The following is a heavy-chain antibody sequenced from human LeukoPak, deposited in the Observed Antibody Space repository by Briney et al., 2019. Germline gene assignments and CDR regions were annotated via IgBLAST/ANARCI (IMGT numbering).Heavy chain of an antibody. V-gene: IGHV1-2*02. D-gene: IGHD4-23*01. J-gene: IGHJ4*02. CDR1: GYTFTGYY. CDR2: INPNSGGT. CDR3: ARNPTGFDGGVDY. Sequence: ASVKVSCKASGYTFTGYYMHWVRQAPGQGLEWMGWINPNSGGTNYAQKFQGRVTMTRDTSISTAYMELSRLRSDDTAVYYCARNPTGFDGGVDYWGQETLVTVSS.